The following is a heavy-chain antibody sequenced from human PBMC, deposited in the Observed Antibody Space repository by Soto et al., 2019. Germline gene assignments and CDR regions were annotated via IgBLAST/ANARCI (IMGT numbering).Heavy chain of an antibody. CDR1: GGSIRSYY. J-gene: IGHJ5*02. CDR3: ARQGGWFDP. D-gene: IGHD1-26*01. Sequence: QVQLQESGPGLVKPSETLSLTCTVSGGSIRSYYWSWIRQPPGKGLEWIGSIYYSGSTNYKPSLKSRVTISVDTSKNHFSLKLNSVTAADTAVYYCARQGGWFDPWGQGTLVTVSS. CDR2: IYYSGST. V-gene: IGHV4-59*08.